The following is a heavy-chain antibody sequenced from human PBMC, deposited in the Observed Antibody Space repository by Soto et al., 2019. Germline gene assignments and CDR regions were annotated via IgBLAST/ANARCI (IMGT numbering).Heavy chain of an antibody. CDR1: VFTFDDYP. D-gene: IGHD6-13*01. CDR3: AKDTSFGDAAAGPFDY. J-gene: IGHJ4*02. Sequence: LRLACAASVFTFDDYPMHWVRQAPGKGLEWVSLISWDGGSTYYAYSVKGRFTISRDNSKNSLYLQMNSLRAEDNALYYCAKDTSFGDAAAGPFDYWGQGTLVPVSS. V-gene: IGHV3-43D*04. CDR2: ISWDGGST.